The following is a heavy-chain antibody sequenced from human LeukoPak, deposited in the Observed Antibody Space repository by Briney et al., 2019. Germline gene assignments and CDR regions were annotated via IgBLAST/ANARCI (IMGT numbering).Heavy chain of an antibody. CDR2: IGSAGYT. D-gene: IGHD1-14*01. Sequence: GSLRLSCEVSGFTFDNNDMHWVRQTTGKGLEWVSAIGSAGYTYYADSVRCRFTITRDNAKQSLYLQMNSLRVEDTAVYHCVRQPDSARYGFDYWGRGTQVTVSS. CDR1: GFTFDNND. V-gene: IGHV3-13*01. J-gene: IGHJ4*02. CDR3: VRQPDSARYGFDY.